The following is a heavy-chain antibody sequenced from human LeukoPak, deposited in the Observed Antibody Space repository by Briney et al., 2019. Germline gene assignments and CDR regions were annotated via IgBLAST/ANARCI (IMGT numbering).Heavy chain of an antibody. D-gene: IGHD6-19*01. Sequence: ASETLSLTCAVYGGSFSGYYWSWIRQPPGKGLEWIGEINHSGSTNYNPSLKSRVTISVDTSKNQFSLKLSSVTAADTAVYYCARPKISGWYGTYFDYWGQGTLVTVSS. CDR2: INHSGST. CDR3: ARPKISGWYGTYFDY. V-gene: IGHV4-34*01. J-gene: IGHJ4*02. CDR1: GGSFSGYY.